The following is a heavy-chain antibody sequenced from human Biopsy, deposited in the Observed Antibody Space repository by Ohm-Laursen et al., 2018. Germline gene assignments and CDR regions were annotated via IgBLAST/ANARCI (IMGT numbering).Heavy chain of an antibody. CDR1: GGTVSRYA. J-gene: IGHJ4*02. CDR2: IIPVFGLA. CDR3: AADADGYYTEFDY. D-gene: IGHD3-3*01. V-gene: IGHV1-69*17. Sequence: ASSVKVSCKASGGTVSRYAISWVRQAPGQGLEWMGGIIPVFGLATYAQRLQGRLSITADTSTNTAYMELSSLRSDDTAVYYCAADADGYYTEFDYWGPGTLVTVSS.